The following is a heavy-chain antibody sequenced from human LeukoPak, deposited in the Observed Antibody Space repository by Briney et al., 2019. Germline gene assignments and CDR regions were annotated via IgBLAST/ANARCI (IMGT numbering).Heavy chain of an antibody. J-gene: IGHJ4*02. CDR2: ISGSGGST. CDR3: AEGGSFSVGNIDY. V-gene: IGHV3-23*01. Sequence: PGGSLRLSCAASGFTFSSYAMSWVRQAPGKGLEWVSAISGSGGSTWYADSVKGRFTISRDNSKNTLYLQMNSLRAEDTAVYYCAEGGSFSVGNIDYWGQGTLVTVSS. CDR1: GFTFSSYA. D-gene: IGHD7-27*01.